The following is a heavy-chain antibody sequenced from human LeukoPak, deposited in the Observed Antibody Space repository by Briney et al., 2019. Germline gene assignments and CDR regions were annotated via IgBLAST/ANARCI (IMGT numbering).Heavy chain of an antibody. Sequence: GGSLRLSCAASGFTFSSYSMNWVRQAPGKGLECVSSISSSSSYIYYADSVKRRYTISRDNAKNSLYLQMNSLRAADTPVYYCARVLGTTVPTGWGQGTLVTVSS. CDR2: ISSSSSYI. CDR3: ARVLGTTVPTG. V-gene: IGHV3-21*01. D-gene: IGHD1-7*01. CDR1: GFTFSSYS. J-gene: IGHJ4*02.